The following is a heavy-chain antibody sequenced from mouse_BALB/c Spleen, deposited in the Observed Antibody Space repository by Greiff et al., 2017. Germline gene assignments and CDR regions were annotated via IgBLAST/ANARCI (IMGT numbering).Heavy chain of an antibody. J-gene: IGHJ2*01. D-gene: IGHD2-1*01. CDR2: ISSGGST. V-gene: IGHV5-6-5*01. CDR1: GFTFSSYA. CDR3: ARVGNLYYFDY. Sequence: EVKLMESGGGLVKPGGSLKLSCAASGFTFSSYAMSWVRQTPEKRLEWVASISSGGSTYYPDSVKGRFTITRDNARNILYQQMSSLRSEDTAMYYCARVGNLYYFDYWGQGTTLTVSS.